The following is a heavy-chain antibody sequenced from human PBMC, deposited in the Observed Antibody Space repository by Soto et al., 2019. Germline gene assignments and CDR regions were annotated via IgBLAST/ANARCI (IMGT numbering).Heavy chain of an antibody. D-gene: IGHD1-26*01. J-gene: IGHJ3*02. Sequence: GASVKVSCKASGGTFSSYAMQWVRQARGQRLEWIGWIVVGSGNTNYAQKFQERVTITRDMSTSTAYMELSSLRSEDTAVYYCAAVGATHQGYAFDIWGQGTMVTVSS. V-gene: IGHV1-58*02. CDR1: GGTFSSYA. CDR2: IVVGSGNT. CDR3: AAVGATHQGYAFDI.